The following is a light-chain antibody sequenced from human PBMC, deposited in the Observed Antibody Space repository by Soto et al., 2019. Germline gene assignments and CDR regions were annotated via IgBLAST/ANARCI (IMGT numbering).Light chain of an antibody. CDR2: GAS. CDR3: QQYGSSPLT. CDR1: QSVSSN. J-gene: IGKJ4*01. Sequence: IEMTQSPATLSVSPGERATLSCRASQSVSSNLVWYQQKPGQAPRLLIYGASTRVTGIPARFSGSGSGTEFTLTISSLQSEDFAVYYCQQYGSSPLTFGGGTKV. V-gene: IGKV3-15*01.